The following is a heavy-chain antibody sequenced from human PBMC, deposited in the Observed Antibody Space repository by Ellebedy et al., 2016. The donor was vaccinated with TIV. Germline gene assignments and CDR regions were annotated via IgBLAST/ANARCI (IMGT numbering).Heavy chain of an antibody. CDR1: GGSVSSGENY. CDR3: ARDRLHYESSSYYRYFEL. V-gene: IGHV4-31*03. Sequence: LRLXXTVFGGSVSSGENYWSWIRQHPGKGLEWIGHIYHSGSTYYNPSLKSRITISVDTSKNQFSLKLNSVTAADTAVYYCARDRLHYESSSYYRYFELWGRGTMVTVSS. J-gene: IGHJ2*01. CDR2: IYHSGST. D-gene: IGHD3-22*01.